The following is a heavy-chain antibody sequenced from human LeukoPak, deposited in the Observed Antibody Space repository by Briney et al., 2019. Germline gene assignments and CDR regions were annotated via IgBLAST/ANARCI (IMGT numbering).Heavy chain of an antibody. J-gene: IGHJ3*02. CDR1: GGSISSSSYY. CDR2: INYSGTT. D-gene: IGHD2-2*01. CDR3: ARLPIVVVPSTSFDI. Sequence: PPETLSLTCTVSGGSISSSSYYWGWIRQPPGKGLEWIGSINYSGTTYYSPSLKSRVTISVDTSKNQFSLKLSSVTAADTAVYYCARLPIVVVPSTSFDIWGQGTMVTVSS. V-gene: IGHV4-39*01.